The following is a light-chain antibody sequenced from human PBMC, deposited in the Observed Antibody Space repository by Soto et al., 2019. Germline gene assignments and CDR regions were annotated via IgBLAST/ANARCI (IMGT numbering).Light chain of an antibody. CDR2: SSN. V-gene: IGLV1-44*01. J-gene: IGLJ3*02. Sequence: QAVVTQPPSASGTPGQSVTISCSGNSSNIGNNPVNWYQQLPGTAPKLLIYSSNQRPSGVPYRISGSKSGASASLAITGLQSDDGADYYCGTWDDSLKSYMFGGGTKLTVL. CDR1: SSNIGNNP. CDR3: GTWDDSLKSYM.